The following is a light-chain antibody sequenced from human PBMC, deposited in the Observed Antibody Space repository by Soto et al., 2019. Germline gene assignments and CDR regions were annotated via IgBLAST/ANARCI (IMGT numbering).Light chain of an antibody. V-gene: IGLV2-23*01. J-gene: IGLJ3*02. CDR3: CSYAGSSTWV. CDR2: EGS. Sequence: QSVLTQPASVSGSPGQSITISCTGTSSDVGSYNLVSWYRQHPGKAPKLMIYEGSKRPSGVSNRFSGSKSGNTASLTISGLQAEDEADYYCCSYAGSSTWVFGGGTQLTVL. CDR1: SSDVGSYNL.